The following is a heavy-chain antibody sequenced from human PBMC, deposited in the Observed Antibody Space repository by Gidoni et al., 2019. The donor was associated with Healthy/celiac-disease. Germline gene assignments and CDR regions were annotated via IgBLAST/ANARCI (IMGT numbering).Heavy chain of an antibody. V-gene: IGHV3-11*01. J-gene: IGHJ3*02. CDR1: GFTFSDYY. D-gene: IGHD5-12*01. Sequence: QVQMVEYGGGLVKPGGSLSLYCAAYGFTFSDYYWSWIRQAPGKGLEWFSYINSSGSTIDYADSVKGRFTISRDNAKSALYLQMNSLRAEDTAVYYCARGMGGYVIDAFDIWGQGTMVTVSS. CDR3: ARGMGGYVIDAFDI. CDR2: INSSGSTI.